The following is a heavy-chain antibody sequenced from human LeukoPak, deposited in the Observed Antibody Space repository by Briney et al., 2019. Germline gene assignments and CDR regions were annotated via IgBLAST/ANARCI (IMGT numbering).Heavy chain of an antibody. J-gene: IGHJ1*01. V-gene: IGHV4-34*01. D-gene: IGHD3-22*01. CDR1: GGSFSAYY. CDR3: AHSSDDQQH. CDR2: INHSGST. Sequence: SETLSLTCAVSGGSFSAYYWRWSRQPPGKGLQWSGEINHSGSTNYNPSLKGRVTISVDTSQNQVSLKVSSVPAADTAVYYCAHSSDDQQHCGQGTLVPVSS.